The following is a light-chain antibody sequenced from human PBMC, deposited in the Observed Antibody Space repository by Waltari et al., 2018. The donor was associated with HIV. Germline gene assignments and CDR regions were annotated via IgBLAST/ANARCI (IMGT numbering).Light chain of an antibody. J-gene: IGLJ2*01. V-gene: IGLV3-21*02. CDR2: DDT. CDR1: NIGRMS. CDR3: QVWDSRGAHVV. Sequence: YVLTQPPSVSVAPGQTARITCGGDNIGRMSVHWYQQTPGQAPVLVVYDDTGRPSRFPARFSGSNAGNTATLTISSVEVGDEADYYCQVWDSRGAHVVFGGGTKLTVL.